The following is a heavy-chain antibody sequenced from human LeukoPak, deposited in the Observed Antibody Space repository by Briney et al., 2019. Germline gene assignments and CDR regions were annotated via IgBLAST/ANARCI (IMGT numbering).Heavy chain of an antibody. CDR3: ARDSGTTGEVKFDP. D-gene: IGHD3-10*01. Sequence: SETLSLTCTVSDYSISSGYYWGWIRQPPGKGLEWIGSIYHSGSTYYNPSLKSRVTISVDTSNNHFSLKLISVTAADTAVYYCARDSGTTGEVKFDPWGQGMLVTVSS. J-gene: IGHJ5*02. CDR1: DYSISSGYY. CDR2: IYHSGST. V-gene: IGHV4-38-2*02.